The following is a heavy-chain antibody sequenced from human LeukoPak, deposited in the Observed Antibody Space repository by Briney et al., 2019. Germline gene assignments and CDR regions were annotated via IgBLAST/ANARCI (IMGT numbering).Heavy chain of an antibody. Sequence: GGSLRLSCAASGFPFSGHSMNWVRQAPGKGLEWVSSISSGSSYIYYADSVKGRFTISRDNAKNSLYLQMNSLRAEDTAVYYCASLKGYCSSTSCYGNGMDVWGQGTTVTVSS. CDR3: ASLKGYCSSTSCYGNGMDV. J-gene: IGHJ6*02. V-gene: IGHV3-21*01. CDR1: GFPFSGHS. D-gene: IGHD2-2*01. CDR2: ISSGSSYI.